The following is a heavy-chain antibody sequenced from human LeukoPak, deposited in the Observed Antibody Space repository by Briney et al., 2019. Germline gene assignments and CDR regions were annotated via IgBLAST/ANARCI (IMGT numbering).Heavy chain of an antibody. J-gene: IGHJ5*02. CDR2: IHLNGIT. D-gene: IGHD3-22*01. V-gene: IGHV4-39*07. CDR3: ARVISSAWRQNDL. CDR1: GGSISSSSYY. Sequence: PSETLSLTCTVSGGSISSSSYYWGWIRQPPGKGLEWIGEIHLNGITNYNPSLKGRVTMSIDKSNNQFSLNLSSVTAADTAVYYCARVISSAWRQNDLWGQGTLVTV.